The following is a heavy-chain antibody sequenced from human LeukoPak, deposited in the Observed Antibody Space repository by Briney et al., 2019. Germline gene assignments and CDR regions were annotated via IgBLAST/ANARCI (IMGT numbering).Heavy chain of an antibody. CDR1: GYTFTGYY. J-gene: IGHJ4*02. D-gene: IGHD3-9*01. V-gene: IGHV1-2*04. CDR3: AREEPDWSFDY. Sequence: ASVKVSCKASGYTFTGYYMHWVRQAPGQGLEWMGWINPNSGGTNYARKFQGWVTMTRDTSISTAYMELSRLRSDDTAVYYCAREEPDWSFDYWGQGTLVTVSS. CDR2: INPNSGGT.